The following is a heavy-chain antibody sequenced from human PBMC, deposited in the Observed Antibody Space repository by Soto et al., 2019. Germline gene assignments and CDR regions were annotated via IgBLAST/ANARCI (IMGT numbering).Heavy chain of an antibody. J-gene: IGHJ3*02. Sequence: GGSLRLSCAASGFTFSSYWMHWVRQAPGKGLVWVSRINSDGSSTSYADSVKGRFTISRDNAKNTRSLQMNSLRAEDTAVYYCASSSSGYYYGAFDIWGQGTMVTVSS. V-gene: IGHV3-74*01. D-gene: IGHD3-22*01. CDR2: INSDGSST. CDR1: GFTFSSYW. CDR3: ASSSSGYYYGAFDI.